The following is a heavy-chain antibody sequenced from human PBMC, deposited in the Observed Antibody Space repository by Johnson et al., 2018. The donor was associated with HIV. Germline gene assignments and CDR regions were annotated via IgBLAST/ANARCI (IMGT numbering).Heavy chain of an antibody. J-gene: IGHJ3*02. CDR2: INWNGGRT. CDR3: ARETSYYDSSGHVVGDAFDI. Sequence: VQLVESGGSVVRPGGSLRLSCAASGFTFDDYGMSWVRQGPGKGLEWISGINWNGGRTGYADSVKGRFTISRDNAKKYLYLQMNSLRAEDTALYYCARETSYYDSSGHVVGDAFDIWGQGTRVTVSS. CDR1: GFTFDDYG. V-gene: IGHV3-20*04. D-gene: IGHD3-22*01.